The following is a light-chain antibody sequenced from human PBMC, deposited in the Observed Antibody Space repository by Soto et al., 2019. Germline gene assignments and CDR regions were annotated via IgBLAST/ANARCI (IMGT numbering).Light chain of an antibody. J-gene: IGKJ1*01. Sequence: EVVFTQSPGTLSLSPGERATLSCRASQSVSSSQLAWFQQKPGQAPRLLIYGAFKRATGIPDRFSGSGSGTDFTLTISRMEPEDFAVYCCQQYGSSPRTFGQGTKVDIK. V-gene: IGKV3-20*01. CDR1: QSVSSSQ. CDR3: QQYGSSPRT. CDR2: GAF.